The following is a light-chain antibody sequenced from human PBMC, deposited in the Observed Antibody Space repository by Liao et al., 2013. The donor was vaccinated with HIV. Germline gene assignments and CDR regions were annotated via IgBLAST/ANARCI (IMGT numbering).Light chain of an antibody. CDR2: QDN. Sequence: SYELTQPPSVSVSPGQTARITCSGDKLGDKYASWYQQKPGQSPVLVIYQDNKRPSGIPERFSGSNSGNTATLTISRVEAGDEADYYCQVWDSSSDHSWVFGGGTTLTVL. V-gene: IGLV3-1*01. CDR3: QVWDSSSDHSWV. CDR1: KLGDKY. J-gene: IGLJ3*02.